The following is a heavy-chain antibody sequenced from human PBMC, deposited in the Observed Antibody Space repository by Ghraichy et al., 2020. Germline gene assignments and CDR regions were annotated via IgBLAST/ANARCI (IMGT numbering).Heavy chain of an antibody. V-gene: IGHV4-59*01. CDR2: VFSSGIS. Sequence: SETLSLTCNVSGHSISGYFWSWIRQPPGKGLEWIGYVFSSGISSYSPSFKSRLTLSADTSMNQFSLKLTSTSAADTAVYFCARGRGSGVYFYMDVWGAGTTVIVSS. J-gene: IGHJ6*03. CDR1: GHSISGYF. D-gene: IGHD3-16*01. CDR3: ARGRGSGVYFYMDV.